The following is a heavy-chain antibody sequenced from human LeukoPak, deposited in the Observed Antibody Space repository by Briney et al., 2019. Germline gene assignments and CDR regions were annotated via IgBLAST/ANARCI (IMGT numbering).Heavy chain of an antibody. CDR2: IYYSGST. CDR3: ARGSYCSGGSCYYDAFDI. J-gene: IGHJ3*02. Sequence: SETLSLTCTVSGVSISSSSYYWSWIRQPPGKGLEWIGYIYYSGSTNYNPSLKSRVTISVDTSKNQFSLKLSSVTAADTAVYYCARGSYCSGGSCYYDAFDIWGQGTMVTVSS. D-gene: IGHD2-15*01. V-gene: IGHV4-61*01. CDR1: GVSISSSSYY.